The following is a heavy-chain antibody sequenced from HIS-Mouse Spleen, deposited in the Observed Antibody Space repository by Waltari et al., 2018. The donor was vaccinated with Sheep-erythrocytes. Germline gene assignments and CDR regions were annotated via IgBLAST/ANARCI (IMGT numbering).Heavy chain of an antibody. D-gene: IGHD5-12*01. J-gene: IGHJ4*02. Sequence: EVQLVQSGAEVKKPGESLKISCKGSGYSFTSYWIGWVRQMPGKGLEWMGIICPADFDTIYDPSFQGQVTTLANKTISTAYLRWSSLKASDTAMYYCARLFYVVILATTLFDYWGQGTLVTVSS. CDR3: ARLFYVVILATTLFDY. V-gene: IGHV5-51*01. CDR1: GYSFTSYW. CDR2: ICPADFDT.